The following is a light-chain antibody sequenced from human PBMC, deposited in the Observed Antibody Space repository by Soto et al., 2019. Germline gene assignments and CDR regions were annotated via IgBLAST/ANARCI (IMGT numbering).Light chain of an antibody. CDR1: GSNIGSNY. V-gene: IGLV1-47*02. CDR2: NND. Sequence: QSVLTQPPSASGTPGQRVTISCSGSGSNIGSNYVYWFQQFPGTAPKLLIYNNDQRPSGVPDRFSGSKSGTSASLDISGLRSEDEADYYCAAWDDSLSGRVFGGGTKLTVL. J-gene: IGLJ3*02. CDR3: AAWDDSLSGRV.